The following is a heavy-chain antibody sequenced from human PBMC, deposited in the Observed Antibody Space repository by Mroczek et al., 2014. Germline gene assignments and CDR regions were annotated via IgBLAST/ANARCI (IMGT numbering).Heavy chain of an antibody. CDR1: GGSISSGGYS. V-gene: IGHV4-30-2*01. CDR2: IYHSGST. CDR3: ARDQGSDYYDSSRLATWYFDL. Sequence: TLSLTCAVSGGSISSGGYSWSWIRQPPGKGLEWIGYIYHSGSTYYNPSLKSRVTISVDRSKNQFSLKLSSVTAADTAVYYCARDQGSDYYDSSRLATWYFDLWGRGTLVTVSS. D-gene: IGHD3-22*01. J-gene: IGHJ2*01.